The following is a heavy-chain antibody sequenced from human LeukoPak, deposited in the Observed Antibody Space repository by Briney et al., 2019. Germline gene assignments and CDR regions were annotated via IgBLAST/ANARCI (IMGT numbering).Heavy chain of an antibody. CDR2: INPSGGST. CDR3: ARLGCSSTSCFPPFDY. J-gene: IGHJ4*02. D-gene: IGHD2-2*01. V-gene: IGHV1-46*01. Sequence: ASVKVSCKASGYTFTSYYMHWVRQAPGQGLEWMGIINPSGGSTSYAQKFQGRVTMTRDMSTSTVYMELSSLRSEDTAVYYCARLGCSSTSCFPPFDYWGQGTLVTVSS. CDR1: GYTFTSYY.